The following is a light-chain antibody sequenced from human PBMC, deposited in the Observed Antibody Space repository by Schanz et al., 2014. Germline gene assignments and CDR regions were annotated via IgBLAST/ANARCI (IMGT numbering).Light chain of an antibody. J-gene: IGKJ4*01. CDR2: GSS. V-gene: IGKV3-20*01. CDR1: QSVSSN. Sequence: EIVLTQSPGTLSLSPGERATLSCRASQSVSSNLAWYQQKPGQAPRLLIYGSSGRATGVPDRFSGSGSGTDFTLTISGLEPEDFAVYYCQQYHSSPLTFGGGTKVEIK. CDR3: QQYHSSPLT.